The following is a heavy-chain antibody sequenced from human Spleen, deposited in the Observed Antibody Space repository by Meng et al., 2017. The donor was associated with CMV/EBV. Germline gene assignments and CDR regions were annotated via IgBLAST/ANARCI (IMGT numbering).Heavy chain of an antibody. CDR1: GFTFSSYS. D-gene: IGHD3-3*01. CDR3: ARDLIRTITIFGVAHYGMDV. CDR2: ISSSSSTI. V-gene: IGHV3-48*04. Sequence: GESLKISCAASGFTFSSYSMNWVRQAPGKGLEWVSYISSSSSTIYYADSVKGRFTISRDNAKNSLYLQMNSLRAEDTAVYYCARDLIRTITIFGVAHYGMDVWGQGTTVTVSS. J-gene: IGHJ6*02.